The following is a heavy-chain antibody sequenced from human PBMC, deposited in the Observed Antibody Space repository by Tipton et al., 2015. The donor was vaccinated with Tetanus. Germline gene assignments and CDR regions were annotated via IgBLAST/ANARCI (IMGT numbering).Heavy chain of an antibody. CDR2: ISAYNGNT. Sequence: QMQLVQSGAEVKKPGASVKVSCKASGYTFTSYGISWARQAPGQGLEWMGWISAYNGNTNYAQKLQGRVTMTTDTSTGTAYMELRSLRSDDTAVYYCAGDPPIHIVLMVYAGAKDYGMDVWGQGTTVTVSS. CDR1: GYTFTSYG. V-gene: IGHV1-18*04. CDR3: AGDPPIHIVLMVYAGAKDYGMDV. J-gene: IGHJ6*02. D-gene: IGHD2-8*01.